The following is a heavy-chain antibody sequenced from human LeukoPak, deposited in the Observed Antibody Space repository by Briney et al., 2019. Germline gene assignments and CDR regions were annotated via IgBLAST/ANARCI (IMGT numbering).Heavy chain of an antibody. Sequence: ASVKVSCKASGYTFTSYDINWVRQATGQGLEWMGWMNPNSGNTGYAQKFQGRVTMTRNTSISTAYMELSSLRSEDTAVYYCASRGITYYYYYMDVWGKGTTVTISS. J-gene: IGHJ6*03. CDR1: GYTFTSYD. D-gene: IGHD3-16*01. CDR3: ASRGITYYYYYMDV. V-gene: IGHV1-8*01. CDR2: MNPNSGNT.